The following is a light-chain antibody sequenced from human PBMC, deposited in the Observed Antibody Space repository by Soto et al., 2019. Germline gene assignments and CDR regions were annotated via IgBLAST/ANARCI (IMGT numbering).Light chain of an antibody. CDR3: LQYGNLPYS. Sequence: EVVLTQSPGTLSLSPGERATLSCRASQSISTTYLAWYQQKPGQAPRLLIYGVSSTATGIPDRFSGSGSGTDFSLTIGRLEPEDFAVYYCLQYGNLPYSFGQGTKLEIK. CDR1: QSISTTY. J-gene: IGKJ2*03. CDR2: GVS. V-gene: IGKV3-20*01.